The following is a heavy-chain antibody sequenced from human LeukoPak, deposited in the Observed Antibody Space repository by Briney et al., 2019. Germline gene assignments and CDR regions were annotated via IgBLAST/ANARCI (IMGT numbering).Heavy chain of an antibody. V-gene: IGHV4-34*01. CDR2: INHSGST. Sequence: SETLPLTCAVYGGSFSGYYWSWIRQPPGKELEWIGEINHSGSTNYNPSLKSRVTISVDTSKNQFSLKLSSVTAADTAVYYCARRSIYTKYYFDYWGQGTLVTVSS. J-gene: IGHJ4*02. CDR1: GGSFSGYY. D-gene: IGHD2-2*02. CDR3: ARRSIYTKYYFDY.